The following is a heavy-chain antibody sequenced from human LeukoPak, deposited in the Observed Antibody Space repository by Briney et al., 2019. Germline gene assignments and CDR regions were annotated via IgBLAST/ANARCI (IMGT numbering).Heavy chain of an antibody. CDR1: GFTFSSYT. V-gene: IGHV3-21*04. J-gene: IGHJ4*02. Sequence: PGGSLRLSCAASGFTFSSYTMHWIRQAPGKGLEWVSSISGSNSYIFYADSVKGRFTVSRDNAKDSLYLQMNSLRAEDTAVYYCASPYSNVDYWGQGTLVTVSS. D-gene: IGHD4-11*01. CDR2: ISGSNSYI. CDR3: ASPYSNVDY.